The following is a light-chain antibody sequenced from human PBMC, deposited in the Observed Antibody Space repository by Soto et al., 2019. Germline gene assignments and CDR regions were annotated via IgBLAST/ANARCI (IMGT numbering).Light chain of an antibody. J-gene: IGKJ5*01. CDR3: QQHGISHIT. Sequence: PGTLSLSPGERAIISCRASQSIRNSYLAWYQQKPGQAPRLLIFGASSRATGISDRFSGSGSGTHFTLTISRLEPEDFAVYYCQQHGISHITFGQGTRLEIK. V-gene: IGKV3-20*01. CDR2: GAS. CDR1: QSIRNSY.